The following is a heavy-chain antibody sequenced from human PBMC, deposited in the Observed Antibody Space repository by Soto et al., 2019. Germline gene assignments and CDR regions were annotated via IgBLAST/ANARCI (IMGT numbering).Heavy chain of an antibody. CDR2: IYYSGTT. D-gene: IGHD4-17*01. Sequence: PSETLSLTCAVSGYSISSSNWWGWIRQPPGKGLEWIGYIYYSGTTYYNPSLKSRVTMSVDTSKNQFTLKLTSVTAVDTAVYYCARASTTVTTLDYWGQGTLVTVSS. CDR1: GYSISSSNW. V-gene: IGHV4-28*01. CDR3: ARASTTVTTLDY. J-gene: IGHJ4*02.